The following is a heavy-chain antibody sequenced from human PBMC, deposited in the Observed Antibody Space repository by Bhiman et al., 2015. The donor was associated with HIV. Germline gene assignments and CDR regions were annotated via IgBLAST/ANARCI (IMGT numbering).Heavy chain of an antibody. CDR1: GFTFSTSG. Sequence: QVQLVESGGGVVQPGRSLRLSCAASGFTFSTSGMHWVRQAPGKGMEWVAVISYDGSNKYYADSVKGRFTISRDNSKNTLYLQMNSLRAEDTAVYYCARGRRSSEGSSWYFYYYYMDVWGKGTTVTVSS. CDR3: ARGRRSSEGSSWYFYYYYMDV. CDR2: ISYDGSNK. V-gene: IGHV3-30*03. J-gene: IGHJ6*03. D-gene: IGHD6-13*01.